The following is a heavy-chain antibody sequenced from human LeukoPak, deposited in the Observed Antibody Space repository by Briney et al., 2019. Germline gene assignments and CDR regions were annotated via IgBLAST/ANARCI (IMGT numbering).Heavy chain of an antibody. Sequence: KVGGSLEISCQGSGYSFTSYWIGWVRQLPGKGLEWMGIIYPGDSDTRYSPSFQGQVTISADKSISTAYLQWSSLKASDTAMYYCARLFPDYYYGMDVWGQGTTVTVSS. CDR3: ARLFPDYYYGMDV. CDR1: GYSFTSYW. J-gene: IGHJ6*02. V-gene: IGHV5-51*01. CDR2: IYPGDSDT.